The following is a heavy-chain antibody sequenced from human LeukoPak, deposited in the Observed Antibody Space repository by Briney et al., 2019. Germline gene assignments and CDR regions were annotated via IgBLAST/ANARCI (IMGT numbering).Heavy chain of an antibody. V-gene: IGHV4-59*01. Sequence: PSETLSLTCTVSGGSISSYYWSWIRQPPGKGLEWIGYIYYSGSTNYNPSLKSRVTISVDTSKNQFSLRPSSVTAAGTAVYYCARVTGYMIEDYFDYWGQGTLVTVSS. D-gene: IGHD3-22*01. CDR2: IYYSGST. CDR1: GGSISSYY. J-gene: IGHJ4*02. CDR3: ARVTGYMIEDYFDY.